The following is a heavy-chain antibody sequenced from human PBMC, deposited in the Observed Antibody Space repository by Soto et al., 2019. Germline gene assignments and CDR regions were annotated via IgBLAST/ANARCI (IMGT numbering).Heavy chain of an antibody. CDR1: GGTFSSYA. CDR3: ARSQGSSTSLEIYYYYYYGMDV. CDR2: NIPISGTA. D-gene: IGHD2-2*01. V-gene: IGHV1-69*01. Sequence: QVQLVQSGAEVKKPGSSVKVSCKASGGTFSSYAISWVRQAPGQGLEWMGGNIPISGTANYAQKFQGRVTITADESTSTAYMELSRLRSEDTAVYYCARSQGSSTSLEIYYYYYYGMDVWGQGTTVTVSS. J-gene: IGHJ6*02.